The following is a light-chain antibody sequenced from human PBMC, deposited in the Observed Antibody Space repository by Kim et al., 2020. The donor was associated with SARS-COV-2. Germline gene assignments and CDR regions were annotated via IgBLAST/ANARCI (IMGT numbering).Light chain of an antibody. CDR3: QQYYNTPLT. Sequence: DIVMTQSPDSLAVSLGERATINCKSSQSVLYSPTNKNYLAWYQQKPGQPPKLLISWASSRESGVPDRFSGSGSGKDFTLTISSLQAEDVAAYFCQQYYNTPLTFGGGTKVEIK. CDR1: QSVLYSPTNKNY. V-gene: IGKV4-1*01. CDR2: WAS. J-gene: IGKJ4*01.